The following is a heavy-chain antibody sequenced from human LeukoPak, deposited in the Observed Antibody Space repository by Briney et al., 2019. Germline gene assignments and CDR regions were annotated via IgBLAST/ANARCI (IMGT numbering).Heavy chain of an antibody. CDR2: INPNSGGT. CDR1: GYTFTGYY. CDR3: ARSGRSGYNYGWYYYYMDV. Sequence: GASVKVSCKASGYTFTGYYMHWVRQAPGQGLEWMGWINPNSGGTNYAQKFQGRVTMTRDTSISTAYMELSRLRSDDTAVYYCARSGRSGYNYGWYYYYMDVWGKGTTVTISS. J-gene: IGHJ6*03. V-gene: IGHV1-2*02. D-gene: IGHD5-18*01.